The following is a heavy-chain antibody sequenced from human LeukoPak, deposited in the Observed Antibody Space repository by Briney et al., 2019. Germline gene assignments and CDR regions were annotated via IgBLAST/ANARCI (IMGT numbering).Heavy chain of an antibody. CDR3: AADPIPPQGYYYGMDV. Sequence: ASVKVSCKVSGCTLTELSMHWVRQAPGKGLEWMGGFDPEDGETIYAQKFQGRVTMTEDTSTDTAYMELSSLRSEDTAVYYCAADPIPPQGYYYGMDVWGQGTTVTVSS. CDR1: GCTLTELS. V-gene: IGHV1-24*01. J-gene: IGHJ6*02. CDR2: FDPEDGET.